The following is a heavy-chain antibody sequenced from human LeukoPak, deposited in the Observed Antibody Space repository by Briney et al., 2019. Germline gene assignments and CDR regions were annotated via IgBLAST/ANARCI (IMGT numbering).Heavy chain of an antibody. J-gene: IGHJ4*02. D-gene: IGHD2-2*01. CDR2: ISSSSSYI. V-gene: IGHV3-21*01. CDR3: ARLYCSSTSCLSSFDY. Sequence: SGGSLRLSCAASGFTFSSYSMNWVRQAPGKGLEWVSSISSSSSYIYYADSVKARFTISRDNAKNSLYLQMNSLRAEDTAVYYCARLYCSSTSCLSSFDYWGQGTLVTVSS. CDR1: GFTFSSYS.